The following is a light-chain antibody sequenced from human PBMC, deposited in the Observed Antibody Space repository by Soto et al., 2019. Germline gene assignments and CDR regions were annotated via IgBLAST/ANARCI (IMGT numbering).Light chain of an antibody. CDR2: DVS. J-gene: IGLJ1*01. CDR1: SSDVGGYNY. Sequence: QSALTQPASVSGSPGQSITISCTGTSSDVGGYNYVSWYQQHPGKAPKLMIYDVSDRPSGVSNCFSGSKSGNTASLTISGLQAEDEDDYYCSSYTSGFYVFGTGTKLTVL. CDR3: SSYTSGFYV. V-gene: IGLV2-14*01.